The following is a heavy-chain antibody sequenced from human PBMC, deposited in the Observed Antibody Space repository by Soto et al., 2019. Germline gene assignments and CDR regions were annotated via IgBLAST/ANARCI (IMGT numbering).Heavy chain of an antibody. V-gene: IGHV4-30-4*01. CDR1: GGSISSGDYY. Sequence: QVQLQESGPGLVKPSQTLSLTCTVSGGSISSGDYYWSWFRQPPGPGLEWIGYIDYSGSTYYNQSLKSRVTISVDTSTLQFSMKQGSVPAADAAVYYCARDPTGQMATMGFDLWGRGTLVTVSS. CDR2: IDYSGST. D-gene: IGHD5-12*01. CDR3: ARDPTGQMATMGFDL. J-gene: IGHJ2*01.